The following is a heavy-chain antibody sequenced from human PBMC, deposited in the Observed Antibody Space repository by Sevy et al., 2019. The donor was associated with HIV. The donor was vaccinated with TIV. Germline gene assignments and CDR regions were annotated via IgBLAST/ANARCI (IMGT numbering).Heavy chain of an antibody. J-gene: IGHJ5*02. Sequence: SKTLSLTCAVSGGSISSGGYSWSWIRQPPGKGLEWIGYIYHSGSTYYNPSLKSRLTISVDRSKNQFSLNLSSVTAADTAVYYCARVATGTHHNNWFDPWGQGTLVTVSS. CDR2: IYHSGST. CDR1: GGSISSGGYS. CDR3: ARVATGTHHNNWFDP. V-gene: IGHV4-30-2*01. D-gene: IGHD1-1*01.